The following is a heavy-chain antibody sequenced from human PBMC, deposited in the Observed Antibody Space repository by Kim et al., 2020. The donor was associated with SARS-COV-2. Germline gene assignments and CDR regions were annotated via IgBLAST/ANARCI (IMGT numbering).Heavy chain of an antibody. CDR2: DGNNK. Sequence: DGNNKGYADYLKGRLTISRDNAKNTRYLQMNSQGVEDTAVYYCTRGFGSETNYWGQGSLVIVST. CDR3: TRGFGSETNY. D-gene: IGHD3-10*01. V-gene: IGHV3-74*01. J-gene: IGHJ4*02.